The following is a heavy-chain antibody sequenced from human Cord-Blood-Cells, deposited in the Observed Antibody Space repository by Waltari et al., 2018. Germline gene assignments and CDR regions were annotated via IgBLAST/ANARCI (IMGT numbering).Heavy chain of an antibody. J-gene: IGHJ4*02. CDR3: ARDGAYYYGSGSYYNYCDY. D-gene: IGHD3-10*01. V-gene: IGHV4-31*03. Sequence: QVQLQESGPGLVKPSQTLSLTCTVSGGSISSVGYYWSWIRQHPGKGLEWIGYIYYSGSTYDNPSLKSRVTISVDTSKNQFSLKLSSVTAADTAVYYCARDGAYYYGSGSYYNYCDYWGQGTLVTVSS. CDR1: GGSISSVGYY. CDR2: IYYSGST.